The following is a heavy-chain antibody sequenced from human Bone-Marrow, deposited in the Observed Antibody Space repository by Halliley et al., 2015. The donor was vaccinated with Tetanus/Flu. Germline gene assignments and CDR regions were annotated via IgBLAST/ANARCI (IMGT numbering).Heavy chain of an antibody. D-gene: IGHD3-22*01. J-gene: IGHJ4*02. CDR2: GGP. CDR3: ARRGYDSSGFYRYHFDY. V-gene: IGHV4-31*02. Sequence: GGPSYTPPLRSRISISVDTSKGQFSLRLSSVTAADTAMYYCARRGYDSSGFYRYHFDYWGQGILVTVSP.